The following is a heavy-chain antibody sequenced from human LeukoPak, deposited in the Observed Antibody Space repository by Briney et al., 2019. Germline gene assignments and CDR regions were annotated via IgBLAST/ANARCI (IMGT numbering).Heavy chain of an antibody. CDR2: ISAYNGNT. Sequence: GASVKVSCKASGYTFTGYYMHWVRQAPGQGLEWMGWISAYNGNTNYAQKLQGRVTMTTDTSTSTAYMELRNLRSDDTAVYYCARDSSYCSSTSCRPMDVWGQGTTVTVSS. CDR1: GYTFTGYY. CDR3: ARDSSYCSSTSCRPMDV. V-gene: IGHV1-18*04. D-gene: IGHD2-2*01. J-gene: IGHJ6*02.